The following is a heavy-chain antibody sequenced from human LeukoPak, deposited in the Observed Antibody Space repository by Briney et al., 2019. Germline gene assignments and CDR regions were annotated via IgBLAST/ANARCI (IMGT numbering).Heavy chain of an antibody. D-gene: IGHD1-1*01. CDR2: IKQDGSEK. CDR1: GFTFSSYW. J-gene: IGHJ6*02. V-gene: IGHV3-7*03. CDR3: ARTGTHGVDYYYYYGMDV. Sequence: GGSLRLSCAASGFTFSSYWMSWVRQAPGKGLEWVANIKQDGSEKYYVDSVKGRFTISRDNSKNTLYLQMNSLRAEDTAVYYCARTGTHGVDYYYYYGMDVWGQGTTVTVSS.